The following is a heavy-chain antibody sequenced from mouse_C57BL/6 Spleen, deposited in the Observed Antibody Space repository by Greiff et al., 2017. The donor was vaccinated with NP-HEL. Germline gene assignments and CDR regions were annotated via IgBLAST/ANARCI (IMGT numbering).Heavy chain of an antibody. CDR3: ARSHDGFFAY. V-gene: IGHV1-7*01. CDR1: GYTFNSYW. D-gene: IGHD2-12*01. Sequence: QVQLKQSGAELAKPGASVKLSCKASGYTFNSYWMHWVKQRHGQGLEWIGYINPSSGYTKYNQKFKDKATLTADKSSLTASMQLSSLTYEDSAVYSCARSHDGFFAYWGQGTLVTVSA. J-gene: IGHJ3*01. CDR2: INPSSGYT.